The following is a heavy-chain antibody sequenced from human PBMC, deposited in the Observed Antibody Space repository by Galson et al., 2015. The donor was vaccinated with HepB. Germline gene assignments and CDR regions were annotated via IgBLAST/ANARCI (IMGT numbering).Heavy chain of an antibody. CDR2: INPNSGGT. J-gene: IGHJ4*02. D-gene: IGHD5-18*01. V-gene: IGHV1-2*02. CDR1: GYFFTGNY. Sequence: SVKVSCKASGYFFTGNYMHWVRQAPGQGLEWMGGINPNSGGTTYAQKFQGRVTMTRDTSISTVYMELNSLRSDDTAINHCVGERYSQDLKEFDYWGQGTLVTVSS. CDR3: VGERYSQDLKEFDY.